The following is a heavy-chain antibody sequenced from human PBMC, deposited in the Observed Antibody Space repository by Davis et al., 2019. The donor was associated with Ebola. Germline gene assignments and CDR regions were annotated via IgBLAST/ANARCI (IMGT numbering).Heavy chain of an antibody. CDR2: IRSNAHSYAT. D-gene: IGHD3-22*01. Sequence: PGGSLRLSCAASGFTFSGSDMHWVRQASGKGLEWVGRIRSNAHSYATAYAASVKGRFTMSRDDSKNTAYLQMNSLKTEDTAVYYCTSPNYYDSSGYVDYWGQGTLVTVSS. J-gene: IGHJ4*02. CDR1: GFTFSGSD. V-gene: IGHV3-73*01. CDR3: TSPNYYDSSGYVDY.